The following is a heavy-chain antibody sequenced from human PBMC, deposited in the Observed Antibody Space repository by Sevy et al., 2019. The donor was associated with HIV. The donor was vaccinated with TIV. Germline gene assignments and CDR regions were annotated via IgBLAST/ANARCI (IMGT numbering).Heavy chain of an antibody. CDR2: MNPNSGNT. J-gene: IGHJ6*02. D-gene: IGHD3-3*01. CDR1: GYTFTSYD. Sequence: ASVKVSCKASGYTFTSYDINWVRQATGQGLEWMGWMNPNSGNTGYAQKFQGRVTMTRNTSISTAHMELSSLRSEDTAVYYCARRSYYDFWSGYSPPYYYYGMDVWGHGTTVTVSS. CDR3: ARRSYYDFWSGYSPPYYYYGMDV. V-gene: IGHV1-8*01.